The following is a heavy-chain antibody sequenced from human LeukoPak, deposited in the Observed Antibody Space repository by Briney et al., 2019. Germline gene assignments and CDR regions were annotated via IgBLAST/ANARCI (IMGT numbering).Heavy chain of an antibody. CDR2: INHSGST. Sequence: SETLSLTCAVYGGSFSGYYWSWIRQPPGKGLEWIGEINHSGSTNYNPSLKSRVTISVDTSKSQFSLKLSSVTAADTAVYYCARVGREWERWWFDPWGQGTLVTVSS. V-gene: IGHV4-34*01. J-gene: IGHJ5*02. D-gene: IGHD1-26*01. CDR3: ARVGREWERWWFDP. CDR1: GGSFSGYY.